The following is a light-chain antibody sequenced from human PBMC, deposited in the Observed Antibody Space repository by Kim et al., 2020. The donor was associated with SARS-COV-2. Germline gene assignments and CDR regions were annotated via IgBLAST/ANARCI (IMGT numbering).Light chain of an antibody. CDR3: LQVNTYPRT. Sequence: ASVRDSVNTNHRDSQDISNHVAWYQQKPGEAPELLVYATSTLKIGVPSRFSGSGSGTEFTLTISSLQPEDFATYSRLQVNTYPRTFAQGTKVDIK. CDR2: ATS. J-gene: IGKJ1*01. V-gene: IGKV1-9*01. CDR1: QDISNH.